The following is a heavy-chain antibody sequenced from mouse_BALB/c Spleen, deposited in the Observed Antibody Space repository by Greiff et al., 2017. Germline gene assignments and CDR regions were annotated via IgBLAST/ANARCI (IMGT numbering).Heavy chain of an antibody. CDR2: IRNKANGYTT. D-gene: IGHD2-2*01. V-gene: IGHV7-3*02. CDR3: ARGLTLDY. J-gene: IGHJ2*01. Sequence: DVQLVESGGGLVQPGGSLRLSCATSGFTFTDYYMSWVRQPPGKALEWLGFIRNKANGYTTEYSASVKGRFTISRDNSQSILYLQMNTLRAEDSATYYCARGLTLDYWGQGTTLTVSS. CDR1: GFTFTDYY.